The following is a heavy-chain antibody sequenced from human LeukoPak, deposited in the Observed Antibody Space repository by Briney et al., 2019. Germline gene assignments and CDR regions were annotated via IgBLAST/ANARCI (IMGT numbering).Heavy chain of an antibody. V-gene: IGHV4-31*03. CDR1: GGSISSGGYY. J-gene: IGHJ3*02. D-gene: IGHD3-3*01. CDR2: IYYSGST. Sequence: SETLSLTCTVSGGSISSGGYYWSWIRQHPGKGLERIGYIYYSGSTYYNPSLKSRVTISVDTSKNQFSLKLSSVTAADTAVYYCASSFYDFWSGSYSEDAFDIWGQGTMVTVSS. CDR3: ASSFYDFWSGSYSEDAFDI.